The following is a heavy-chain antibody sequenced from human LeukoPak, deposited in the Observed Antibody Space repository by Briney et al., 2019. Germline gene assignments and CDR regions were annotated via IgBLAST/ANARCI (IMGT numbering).Heavy chain of an antibody. Sequence: SETLSLTCTVSGYSISSGYYWGWIRQPPGKGLEWIGNIYHSGSTYYNPSLKSRLTISVDTSKNQFSLKLSSVTAADTAVYYCASYTDAFDIWGQGTMVTVSS. CDR2: IYHSGST. CDR1: GYSISSGYY. D-gene: IGHD3-16*01. CDR3: ASYTDAFDI. J-gene: IGHJ3*02. V-gene: IGHV4-38-2*02.